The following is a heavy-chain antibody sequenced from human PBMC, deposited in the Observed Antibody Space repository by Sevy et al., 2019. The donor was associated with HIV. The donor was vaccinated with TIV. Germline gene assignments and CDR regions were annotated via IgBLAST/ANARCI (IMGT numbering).Heavy chain of an antibody. D-gene: IGHD5-12*01. J-gene: IGHJ4*02. CDR1: GFTSDDYA. Sequence: GGSLRLSCTTSGFTSDDYAMTWFRQPPGKGLEWVAFITRNSYEAYGGTTDYAASVKGRFIISRDDSKSIAYLQMNSLKTEDTAFYYCTRGLATADTPEYYFDYWGQGTLVTVSS. V-gene: IGHV3-49*03. CDR3: TRGLATADTPEYYFDY. CDR2: ITRNSYEAYGGTT.